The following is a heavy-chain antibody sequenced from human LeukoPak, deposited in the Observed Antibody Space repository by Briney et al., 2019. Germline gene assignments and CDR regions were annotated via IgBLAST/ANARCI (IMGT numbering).Heavy chain of an antibody. CDR2: IYYSGST. V-gene: IGHV4-59*11. D-gene: IGHD3-9*01. CDR1: GGSISGHY. J-gene: IGHJ5*02. CDR3: AILLRYGVGFDP. Sequence: PSQTLSLTCTVSGGSISGHYWSWIRQPPGKGLEWIGYIYYSGSTNYNPSLKSRVTISVDTSKNQFSLKLSSVTAADTAVYYCAILLRYGVGFDPWGQGTLVTVSS.